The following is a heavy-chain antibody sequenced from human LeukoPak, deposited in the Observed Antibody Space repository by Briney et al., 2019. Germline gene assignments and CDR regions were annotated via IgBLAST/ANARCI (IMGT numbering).Heavy chain of an antibody. CDR3: YAMATTSDWKLD. CDR2: IKSKSDGGTT. V-gene: IGHV3-15*01. Sequence: KAGGSLRLSCAASGFTFSTAWMTWVRQAPGKGLEWVGRIKSKSDGGTTDYAAPVKDRFTISRDDSKATLYLQMNSLKTEDTAVYYCYAMATTSDWKLDWGQGTLVTVSS. D-gene: IGHD5-24*01. CDR1: GFTFSTAW. J-gene: IGHJ4*02.